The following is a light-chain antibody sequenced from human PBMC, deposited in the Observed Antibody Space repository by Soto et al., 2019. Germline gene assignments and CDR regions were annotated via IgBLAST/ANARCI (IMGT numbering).Light chain of an antibody. V-gene: IGKV3-15*01. CDR2: GAS. CDR3: QQYNNWPIT. CDR1: QSVPRH. Sequence: EIVLTQSPASLSWWPRGIATGSVRASQSVPRHLAWYQQRPGQAPRLLIYGASTRATGIPARFSGSGSGTEFTLTISSLQSEDFEVYYCQQYNNWPITFGQGTRLRL. J-gene: IGKJ5*01.